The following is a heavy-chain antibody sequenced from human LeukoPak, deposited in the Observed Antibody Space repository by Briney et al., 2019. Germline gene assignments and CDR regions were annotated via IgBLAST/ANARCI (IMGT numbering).Heavy chain of an antibody. CDR2: IYYSGST. J-gene: IGHJ4*02. V-gene: IGHV4-59*08. D-gene: IGHD5-12*01. Sequence: SETLSLTCTVSGGSISSYHWSWIRQPPGKGLECIGFIYYSGSTYYNPSLKSRVTISADTSKNQFSLILSSLTAADTAVYYCARATRFIVAAYFDYWGQGTLVTVSS. CDR1: GGSISSYH. CDR3: ARATRFIVAAYFDY.